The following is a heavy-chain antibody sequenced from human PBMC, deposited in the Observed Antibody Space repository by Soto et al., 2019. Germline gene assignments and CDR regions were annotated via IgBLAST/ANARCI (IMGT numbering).Heavy chain of an antibody. D-gene: IGHD3-16*01. CDR2: MYSDGRT. CDR3: ERHLYEGAIDV. V-gene: IGHV3-53*01. J-gene: IGHJ3*01. CDR1: GFLVRNNY. Sequence: GGSLRLSCAASGFLVRNNYMTWVRQAPGMGLEWVSAMYSDGRTFYAESVKSRFINSRGKYDNTLYLQMNSLRAEDTALYYCERHLYEGAIDVWGPVTMVTVS.